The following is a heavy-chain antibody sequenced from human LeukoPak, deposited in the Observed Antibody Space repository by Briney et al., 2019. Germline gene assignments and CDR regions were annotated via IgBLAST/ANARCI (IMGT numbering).Heavy chain of an antibody. Sequence: SETLSLTCSVSGGSISSYYWGWIRQPAGKGLEWIGRIYSSGSTNYNPSLKSRVTLSLDTSKNKLSLELNSVTAADTALYYCVRDLDFSNSGVSPPVWGQGTTVIVSS. CDR1: GGSISSYY. J-gene: IGHJ6*02. V-gene: IGHV4-4*07. D-gene: IGHD3-10*01. CDR3: VRDLDFSNSGVSPPV. CDR2: IYSSGST.